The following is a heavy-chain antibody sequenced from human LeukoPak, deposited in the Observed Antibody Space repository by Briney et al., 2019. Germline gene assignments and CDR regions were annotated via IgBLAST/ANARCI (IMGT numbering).Heavy chain of an antibody. Sequence: PGGSLRLSCAASGLTFSSYGMHWVRQAPGKGLEWVAVIWYDGSNKYYADSVKGRFTISRDNSKNTLYLQMNSLRAEDTAVYYCAKYGSDYDGSGYYYGGQGTLVTVSS. J-gene: IGHJ4*02. D-gene: IGHD3-22*01. CDR2: IWYDGSNK. CDR3: AKYGSDYDGSGYYY. CDR1: GLTFSSYG. V-gene: IGHV3-33*06.